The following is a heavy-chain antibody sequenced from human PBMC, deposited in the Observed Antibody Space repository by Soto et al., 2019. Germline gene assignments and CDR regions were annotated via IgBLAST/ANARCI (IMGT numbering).Heavy chain of an antibody. D-gene: IGHD3-3*01. CDR3: ARGYDFPIYRPSYYYGMDV. Sequence: SQTLSLTCAISGDSVSSNSAAWNWIRQSPSRGLEWLGRTYYRSKWYNDYAVSVKSRITINPDTSKNHFSLQLNSVTPEDTAVYYCARGYDFPIYRPSYYYGMDVWGQGTTVTVSS. CDR1: GDSVSSNSAA. J-gene: IGHJ6*02. V-gene: IGHV6-1*01. CDR2: TYYRSKWYN.